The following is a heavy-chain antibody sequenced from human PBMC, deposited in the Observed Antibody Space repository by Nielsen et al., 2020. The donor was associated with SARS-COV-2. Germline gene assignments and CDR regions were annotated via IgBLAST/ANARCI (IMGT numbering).Heavy chain of an antibody. Sequence: SLKISCAASGFTFDDYAMHWVRQAPGKGLEWVSGISWNSGSIGYADSVKGRFTISRDNAKNSLYLQMNSLRAEDTAVYYCARGMRTCSSTSCYYYYYYMDVWGKGTTVTVSS. D-gene: IGHD2-2*01. CDR2: ISWNSGSI. CDR1: GFTFDDYA. J-gene: IGHJ6*03. V-gene: IGHV3-9*01. CDR3: ARGMRTCSSTSCYYYYYYMDV.